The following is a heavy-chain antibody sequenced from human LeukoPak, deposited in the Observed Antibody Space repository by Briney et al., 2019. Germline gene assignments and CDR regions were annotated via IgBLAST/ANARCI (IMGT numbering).Heavy chain of an antibody. CDR1: GGSISSYY. D-gene: IGHD6-19*01. V-gene: IGHV4-59*01. CDR2: IYYSGST. J-gene: IGHJ4*02. Sequence: SETLSLTCTVSGGSISSYYWSWIRQPPGKGLEWIGYIYYSGSTNYNPSLKSRVTVSVDTSKNQFSLKLSSVTAADTAVYYCASERVRDSSGWYYWGQGTLVTVSS. CDR3: ASERVRDSSGWYY.